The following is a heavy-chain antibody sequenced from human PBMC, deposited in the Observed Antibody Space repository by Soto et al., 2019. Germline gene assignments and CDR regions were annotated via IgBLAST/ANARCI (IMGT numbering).Heavy chain of an antibody. CDR3: ATVFDV. CDR1: GFTFRSHR. J-gene: IGHJ4*02. D-gene: IGHD4-17*01. CDR2: IDTYGGGT. V-gene: IGHV3-74*01. Sequence: EVQLVESGGGLVQPGGSLRVSCAASGFTFRSHRIHWVRQAPGKGLEWVSRIDTYGGGTSYADSVKGRFTISTDNAENTVYLQMNGLRVEDTAVYYCATVFDVWGQGTLVTVSS.